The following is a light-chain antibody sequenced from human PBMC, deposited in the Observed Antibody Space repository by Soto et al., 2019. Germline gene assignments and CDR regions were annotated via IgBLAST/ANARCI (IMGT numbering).Light chain of an antibody. CDR1: QSISNY. Sequence: DIQMTQSPSSLSASVGDRVTITCRASQSISNYLNWYQQKPGKAPKLLIYAASSLQSGVPLRFSGSGSGTDFILTISSLQPEDFATYYCQQGYSTPPSTFGGGTKVEIK. CDR3: QQGYSTPPST. V-gene: IGKV1-39*01. CDR2: AAS. J-gene: IGKJ4*02.